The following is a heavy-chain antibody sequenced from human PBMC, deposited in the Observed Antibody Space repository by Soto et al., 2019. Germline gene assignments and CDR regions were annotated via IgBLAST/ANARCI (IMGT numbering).Heavy chain of an antibody. Sequence: ASGKVSCKASGYTFTSYGISWVRQAPGQGLEWMGWVSAYNGNTNYAQKLQGRVTMTTDTSTSTAYMELRSLRSDDTAVYYCARVIVSYYDFWSGSDFDYWGQGTLVTVSS. V-gene: IGHV1-18*01. J-gene: IGHJ4*02. CDR2: VSAYNGNT. D-gene: IGHD3-3*01. CDR1: GYTFTSYG. CDR3: ARVIVSYYDFWSGSDFDY.